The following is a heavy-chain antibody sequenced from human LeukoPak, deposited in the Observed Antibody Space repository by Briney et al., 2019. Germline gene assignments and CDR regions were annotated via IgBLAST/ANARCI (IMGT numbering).Heavy chain of an antibody. D-gene: IGHD5-12*01. Sequence: GGSLRLSCAASGFTFSSYAMSWVRQAPGKGLEGVSAISGSGGSTYYADSVKGRFTISRDNSKNTMYLQMTSLRAEDTAVYYCAKSIVATIYSFDYWGQGTLVTVSS. CDR3: AKSIVATIYSFDY. J-gene: IGHJ4*02. CDR1: GFTFSSYA. V-gene: IGHV3-23*01. CDR2: ISGSGGST.